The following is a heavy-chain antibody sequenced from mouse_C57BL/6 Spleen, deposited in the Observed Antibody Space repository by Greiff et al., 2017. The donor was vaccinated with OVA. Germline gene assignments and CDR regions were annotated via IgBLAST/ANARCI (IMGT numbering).Heavy chain of an antibody. V-gene: IGHV1-15*01. CDR3: TGYDYGDYFDY. CDR1: GYTFTDYE. CDR2: IDPETGGT. J-gene: IGHJ2*01. D-gene: IGHD2-4*01. Sequence: QVQLKQSGAELVRPGASVTLSCKASGYTFTDYEMHWVKQTPVHGLEWIGAIDPETGGTAYNQKFKGKAILTADKSSSTAYMELRSLTSEDSAVYYCTGYDYGDYFDYWGQGTTLTVSS.